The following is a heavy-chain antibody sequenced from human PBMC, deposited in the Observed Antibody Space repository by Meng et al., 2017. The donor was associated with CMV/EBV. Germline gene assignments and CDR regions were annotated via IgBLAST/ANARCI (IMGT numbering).Heavy chain of an antibody. J-gene: IGHJ4*02. CDR1: GFTFSSYG. CDR2: IWYDGSNK. Sequence: GESLKISCVASGFTFSSYGMHWVRQAPGKGLEWVAVIWYDGSNKYYADSVKGRFTISRDNSKNTLYLQMNSLRAEDTAVYYCAKDSSSPPGAFDYWGQGTLVTVSS. D-gene: IGHD6-6*01. CDR3: AKDSSSPPGAFDY. V-gene: IGHV3-33*06.